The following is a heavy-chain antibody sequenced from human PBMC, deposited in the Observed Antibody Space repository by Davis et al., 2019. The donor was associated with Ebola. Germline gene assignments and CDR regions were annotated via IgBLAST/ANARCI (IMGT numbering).Heavy chain of an antibody. Sequence: GESLKISCSVSGITFNYDAMHWVRQAPGKGLEWVAVIWYDGSNKYYADSVKGRFTISRDNSKNTLYLQMNSLRAEDTAVYYCAKYARYCSSTSCPLDYWGQGTLVTVSS. CDR2: IWYDGSNK. CDR1: GITFNYDA. J-gene: IGHJ4*02. V-gene: IGHV3-30*02. CDR3: AKYARYCSSTSCPLDY. D-gene: IGHD2-2*01.